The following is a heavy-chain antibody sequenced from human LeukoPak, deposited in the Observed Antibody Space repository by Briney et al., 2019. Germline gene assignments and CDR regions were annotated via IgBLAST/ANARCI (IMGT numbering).Heavy chain of an antibody. J-gene: IGHJ4*01. CDR2: IYPADSDT. V-gene: IGHV5-51*01. CDR3: AGGDAFFSNSSCYGDLDY. Sequence: GQSLKISCKGFGYNFGTYWIAWVRQMPGKGLEWMGIIYPADSDTRYSPSFHGQVTISADKSINTAYLQWSSLKASDTAMYFCAGGDAFFSNSSCYGDLDYWGQGTLITVSS. D-gene: IGHD2-2*01. CDR1: GYNFGTYW.